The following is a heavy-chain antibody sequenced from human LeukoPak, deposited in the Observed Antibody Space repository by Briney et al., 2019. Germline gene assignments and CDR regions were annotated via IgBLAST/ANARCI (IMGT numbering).Heavy chain of an antibody. CDR2: ISSSSSTI. J-gene: IGHJ4*02. CDR3: AKSGYNRFDY. V-gene: IGHV3-48*01. D-gene: IGHD5-24*01. Sequence: PGGSLRHSCAASGFTFSSYSMNWVRQAPRKGLEWVSYISSSSSTIYYADSVEGRFTISRDNAKNSLYLQMNSLRAEDTAVYYCAKSGYNRFDYWGQGTLVTVSS. CDR1: GFTFSSYS.